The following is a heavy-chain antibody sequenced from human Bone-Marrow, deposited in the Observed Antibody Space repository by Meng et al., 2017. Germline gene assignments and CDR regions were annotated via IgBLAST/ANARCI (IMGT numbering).Heavy chain of an antibody. J-gene: IGHJ4*02. V-gene: IGHV4-30-4*01. D-gene: IGHD2-15*01. CDR1: GRSISSGDYY. CDR3: AAAGCSGGSCYSRPLDY. Sequence: QVQLQESGPGLVKPSQTLSLTCTVSGRSISSGDYYWSWIRQPPGRGLEWIGYIYYSGSTYYNPSLKSRVAILQDTSKNQFSLKLTSVTAADTAVYYCAAAGCSGGSCYSRPLDYWGQGTLVTVSS. CDR2: IYYSGST.